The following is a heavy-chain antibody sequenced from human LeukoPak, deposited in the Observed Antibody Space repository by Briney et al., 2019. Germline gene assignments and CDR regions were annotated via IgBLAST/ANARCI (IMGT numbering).Heavy chain of an antibody. CDR1: GGSMNTYF. Sequence: PSETLSLTCTVSGGSMNTYFWSWIRQPPGKGLEWIGYIYYSGSTYYNPSLKSRVTISVDTSKNQFSLKLSSVTAADTAVYYCARVSYGGNYYYYYMDVWGKGTTVTVSS. CDR3: ARVSYGGNYYYYYMDV. D-gene: IGHD4-23*01. CDR2: IYYSGST. V-gene: IGHV4-59*08. J-gene: IGHJ6*03.